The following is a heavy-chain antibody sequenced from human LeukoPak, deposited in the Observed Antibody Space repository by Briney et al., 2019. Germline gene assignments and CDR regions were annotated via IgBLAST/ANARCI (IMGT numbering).Heavy chain of an antibody. D-gene: IGHD3-10*01. CDR1: GFTFSSYG. CDR3: ARGDYGSGSYLPD. Sequence: PGGSLRLSCAAYGFTFSSYGMRWVRQAPGKGLEWVAVIWYDGSNKYYADSVKGRFTISRDNSKNTLYLQMNSLRAEDTAVYYCARGDYGSGSYLPDWGQGTLVTVSS. V-gene: IGHV3-33*01. J-gene: IGHJ4*02. CDR2: IWYDGSNK.